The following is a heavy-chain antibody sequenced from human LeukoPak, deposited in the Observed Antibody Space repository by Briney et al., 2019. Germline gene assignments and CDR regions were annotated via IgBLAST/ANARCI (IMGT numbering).Heavy chain of an antibody. V-gene: IGHV4-38-2*02. CDR3: ARAGQRSGSYYAWFDP. D-gene: IGHD1-26*01. J-gene: IGHJ5*02. CDR2: IYHSGST. CDR1: GYSISSGYY. Sequence: SETLSLTCTVSGYSISSGYYWGWIRQPPGKGLEWIGSIYHSGSTYYNPSLKSRVTISVDTSKNQFSLKLSSVTAADTAVYYCARAGQRSGSYYAWFDPWGQGTLVTVSS.